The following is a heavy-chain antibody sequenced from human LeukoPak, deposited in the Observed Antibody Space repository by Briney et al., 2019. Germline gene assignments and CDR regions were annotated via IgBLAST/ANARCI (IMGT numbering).Heavy chain of an antibody. CDR2: INAGNGNT. Sequence: ASVKVSCKASGYTFTSYAMHWVRQAPGQRLEWMGWINAGNGNTKYSQKFQGRVTITRDTSASTAYMELSSLRSEDTAVYYCARDSLAARLMDYWGQGTLVTVSS. CDR3: ARDSLAARLMDY. J-gene: IGHJ4*02. D-gene: IGHD6-6*01. CDR1: GYTFTSYA. V-gene: IGHV1-3*01.